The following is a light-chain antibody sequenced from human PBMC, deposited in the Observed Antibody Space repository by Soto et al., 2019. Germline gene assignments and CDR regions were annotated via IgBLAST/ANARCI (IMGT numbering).Light chain of an antibody. CDR1: SSDVGGYNY. Sequence: QSALTQPASVSGSPGQSITISCTGTSSDVGGYNYVSWYQQHPGKAPKLMIYDVSNRPSGVSNRFSGSKSGNTASLTISGLQAEDEADYYCSSYTSSSPQGFGGGTKLTVL. CDR2: DVS. CDR3: SSYTSSSPQG. V-gene: IGLV2-14*01. J-gene: IGLJ2*01.